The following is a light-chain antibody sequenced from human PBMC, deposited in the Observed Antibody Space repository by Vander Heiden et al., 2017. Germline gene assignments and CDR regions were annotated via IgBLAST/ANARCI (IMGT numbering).Light chain of an antibody. J-gene: IGKJ1*01. V-gene: IGKV1-5*03. CDR3: QRDTAYMWR. CDR2: KAS. CDR1: QSISSW. Sequence: DIQMTQSPSTLSASVGDRVTITCRASQSISSWLAWYQQKPGKAPKLLIYKASSLESRVPSRFSGSGSGTEFTLTISSLQPDDFATYYCQRDTAYMWRFGSGTKVELK.